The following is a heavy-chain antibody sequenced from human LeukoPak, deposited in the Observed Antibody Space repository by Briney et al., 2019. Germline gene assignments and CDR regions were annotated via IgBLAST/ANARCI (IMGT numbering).Heavy chain of an antibody. CDR3: TTDLLSPANDILTEFGY. CDR1: GGTFSSYA. Sequence: GSSVKVSCKASGGTFSSYAISWVRQAPGQGLEWMGGIIPIFGTANYAQKFQGRVTITADESTSTAYMELSSLRSEDTAVYYCTTDLLSPANDILTEFGYWGQGTLVTVSS. D-gene: IGHD3-9*01. J-gene: IGHJ4*02. V-gene: IGHV1-69*01. CDR2: IIPIFGTA.